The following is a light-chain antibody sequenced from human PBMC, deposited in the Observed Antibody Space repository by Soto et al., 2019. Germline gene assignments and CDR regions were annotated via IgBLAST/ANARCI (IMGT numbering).Light chain of an antibody. Sequence: EIVLTQSPATLSLSPGERATLTCRAGPSVSSYLALYQQKPGPAPMLLIYDAANWATGIPARFSGSGSGTDFTLTVTSLELEDFAVASCQQRSNNPLLTFGEGTKVDIK. CDR2: DAA. CDR3: QQRSNNPLLT. J-gene: IGKJ4*01. V-gene: IGKV3-11*01. CDR1: PSVSSY.